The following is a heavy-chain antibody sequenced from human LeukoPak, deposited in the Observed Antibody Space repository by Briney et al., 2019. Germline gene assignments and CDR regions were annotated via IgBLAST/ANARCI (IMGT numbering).Heavy chain of an antibody. CDR3: NTGVWFGELTLDY. CDR2: MYSSGNI. CDR1: GFIVSDHY. Sequence: GGSLRLSCAASGFIVSDHYMGWVRQAPGKGLDWVSVMYSSGNIHYADSVEGRFTISRDNSKNTLYLQMNSLRAKDTARYHCNTGVWFGELTLDYWGQGTLVTVSS. D-gene: IGHD3-10*01. J-gene: IGHJ4*02. V-gene: IGHV3-53*01.